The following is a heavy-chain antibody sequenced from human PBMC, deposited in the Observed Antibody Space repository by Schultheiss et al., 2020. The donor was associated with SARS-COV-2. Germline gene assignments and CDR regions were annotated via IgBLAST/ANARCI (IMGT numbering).Heavy chain of an antibody. V-gene: IGHV4-61*08. J-gene: IGHJ6*03. CDR1: GGSISSGGYY. CDR2: IYYSGST. D-gene: IGHD5-12*01. Sequence: SQTLSLTCTVSGGSISSGGYYWSWIRQHPGKGLEWIGYIYYSGSTNYNPSLKSRVTISVDTSKNQFSLKLSSVTAADTAVYYCARAAATTLYYYYMDVWGKGTTVTVSS. CDR3: ARAAATTLYYYYMDV.